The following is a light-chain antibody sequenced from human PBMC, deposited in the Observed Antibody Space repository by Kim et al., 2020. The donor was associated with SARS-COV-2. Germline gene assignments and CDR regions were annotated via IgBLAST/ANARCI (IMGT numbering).Light chain of an antibody. CDR3: CSYAGSYSHYL. CDR1: SSDVGTYNY. Sequence: QSALTQPRSVSGSPGQSVTISCTGTSSDVGTYNYVSWYQQHPGKAPKLMIYDVSKRPSGVPDRFSGSKSGNTASLTISGLQAEDEADYYCCSYAGSYSHYLFGTGTKVTVL. J-gene: IGLJ1*01. CDR2: DVS. V-gene: IGLV2-11*01.